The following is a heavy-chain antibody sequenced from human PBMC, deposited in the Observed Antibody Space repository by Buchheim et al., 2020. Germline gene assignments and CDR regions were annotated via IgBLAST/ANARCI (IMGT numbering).Heavy chain of an antibody. V-gene: IGHV1-8*01. D-gene: IGHD3-10*01. CDR3: AREPLLLWFGELLYSYYYYGMDV. Sequence: QVQLVQSGAEVKKPGASVKVSCKASGYTFTSYDINWVRQATGQGLEWMGWMNPNSGNTGYAQKFQGRVTMTRNTSISPAYMELSSLRSEDTAVYYCAREPLLLWFGELLYSYYYYGMDVWGQGTT. J-gene: IGHJ6*02. CDR2: MNPNSGNT. CDR1: GYTFTSYD.